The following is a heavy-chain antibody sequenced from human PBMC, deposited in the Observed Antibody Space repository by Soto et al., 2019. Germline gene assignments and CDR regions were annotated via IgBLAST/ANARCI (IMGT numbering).Heavy chain of an antibody. D-gene: IGHD3-9*01. J-gene: IGHJ5*02. CDR3: ASAYDILTGYYKVSNWFDP. Sequence: PSETLSLTCTVSGDSITRRDYYWTWIRQYPGKGLEWIGYIHHSGAAHYNPSLKSRLTISVDTSRNQFSLKLTSVTAADTAVYYCASAYDILTGYYKVSNWFDPWGQGTLVTVSS. V-gene: IGHV4-31*03. CDR2: IHHSGAA. CDR1: GDSITRRDYY.